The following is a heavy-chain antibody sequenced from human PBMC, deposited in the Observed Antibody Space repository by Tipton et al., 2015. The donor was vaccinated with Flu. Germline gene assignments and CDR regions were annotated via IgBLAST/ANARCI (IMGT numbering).Heavy chain of an antibody. D-gene: IGHD3-10*02. CDR1: GFTISSYW. Sequence: LRLSCAASGFTISSYWMTWVRQAPGKGLELIGSIYPSGTTYYNPSLKSRVTISVDTSKSHFSLKLRSVTAADTAVYYCARLSYYDVDLKNFYFDYWGQGALVTVSS. CDR2: IYPSGTT. CDR3: ARLSYYDVDLKNFYFDY. V-gene: IGHV4-38-2*01. J-gene: IGHJ4*02.